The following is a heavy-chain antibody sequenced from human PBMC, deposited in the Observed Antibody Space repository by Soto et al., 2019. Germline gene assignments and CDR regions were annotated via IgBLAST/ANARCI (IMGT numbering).Heavy chain of an antibody. V-gene: IGHV3-74*01. J-gene: IGHJ4*02. Sequence: EVQLVESGGGLVQPGGSLRLSCAASGFTFSTYWTHWVRQAPGKGLVWVSRIKGDASTTDYADSVKGRFTISRDNGKDTLYLQMSSLRAEDTAVYYCARDLYGVGYWGQGTLVTVSS. CDR3: ARDLYGVGY. CDR2: IKGDASTT. D-gene: IGHD3-16*01. CDR1: GFTFSTYW.